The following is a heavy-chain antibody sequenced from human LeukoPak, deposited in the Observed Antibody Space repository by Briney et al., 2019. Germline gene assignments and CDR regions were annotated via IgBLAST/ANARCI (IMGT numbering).Heavy chain of an antibody. J-gene: IGHJ4*02. D-gene: IGHD3-3*01. CDR3: AREVRIFGVVSHFDY. V-gene: IGHV1-69*05. CDR2: IIPIFGTA. Sequence: SVKVSCKASGGTFSSYAISWVRQAPGQGLEWMGGIIPIFGTANYAQKFQGRVTITTDESTSTAYMELSSLRSEDAAVYYCAREVRIFGVVSHFDYWGQGTLVTVSS. CDR1: GGTFSSYA.